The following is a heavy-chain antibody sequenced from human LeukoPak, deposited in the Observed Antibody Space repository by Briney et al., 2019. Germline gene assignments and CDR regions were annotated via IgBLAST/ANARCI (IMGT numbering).Heavy chain of an antibody. CDR3: ARAAFGYYDSSGYSAARFDP. D-gene: IGHD3-22*01. J-gene: IGHJ5*02. V-gene: IGHV4-59*01. CDR1: GGSFSGYY. Sequence: SETLSLTCAVYGGSFSGYYWSWIRQPPGKGLEWIGYIYYSGSTNYNPSLKSRVTISVDTSKNQFSLKLSSVTAADTAVYYCARAAFGYYDSSGYSAARFDPWGQGTLVTVSS. CDR2: IYYSGST.